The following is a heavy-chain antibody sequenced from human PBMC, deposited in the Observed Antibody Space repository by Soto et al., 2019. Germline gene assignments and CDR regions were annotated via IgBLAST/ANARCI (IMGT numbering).Heavy chain of an antibody. CDR3: VMVDNYVTPTPQDV. CDR1: GYIFVNYG. V-gene: IGHV1-18*01. CDR2: ISPYTGNT. D-gene: IGHD3-16*01. J-gene: IGHJ6*02. Sequence: QVQLVQSGDEVKKPGASVKVSCKASGYIFVNYGIAWVRQAPGQGREWMGWISPYTGNTHSASKVQGRLTMTTDTSTRTAYMDLGSLTSDDTAVYYCVMVDNYVTPTPQDVWGQGTTVTVSS.